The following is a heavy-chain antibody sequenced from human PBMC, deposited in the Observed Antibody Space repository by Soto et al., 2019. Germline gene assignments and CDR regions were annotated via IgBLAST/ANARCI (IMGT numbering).Heavy chain of an antibody. V-gene: IGHV3-74*01. CDR2: INGDGTIT. CDR1: GFTFTNLW. CDR3: VRDFR. Sequence: GSLRLSCAAPGFTFTNLWIYWVRQTPEKGLVWVAGINGDGTITAYADSVKGRFTISRDNAKSTLYLQMNSLTIEDTALYYCVRDFRWGQGTLVTVS. J-gene: IGHJ1*01.